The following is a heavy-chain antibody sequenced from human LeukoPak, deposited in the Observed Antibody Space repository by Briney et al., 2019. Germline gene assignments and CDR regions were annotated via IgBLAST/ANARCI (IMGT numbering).Heavy chain of an antibody. CDR3: ASDYSDYEYTFDP. J-gene: IGHJ5*02. V-gene: IGHV7-4-1*02. CDR2: INVNTGNP. CDR1: GSTFTSYA. Sequence: EASVKVSCKASGSTFTSYAMNWVRQAPGQGLEWMGWINVNTGNPTYAQGVTGRLVFSLDTSVSTTYLQISSLKPEDTAVYYCASDYSDYEYTFDPWGQGTLVTVSS. D-gene: IGHD4-11*01.